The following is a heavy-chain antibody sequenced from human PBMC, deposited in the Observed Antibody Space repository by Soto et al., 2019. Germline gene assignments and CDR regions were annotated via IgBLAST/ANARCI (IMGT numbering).Heavy chain of an antibody. CDR2: IYYDGSNK. V-gene: IGHV3-33*01. J-gene: IGHJ6*02. CDR3: ARDHLYGMDV. D-gene: IGHD3-3*02. CDR1: GFTFSSYN. Sequence: GGSLRLSCAASGFTFSSYNLHWVRQAPGKGLEWVAIIYYDGSNKYYADSVKGRFTISRDNSENTLYLQMNSLRAEDTAVYYCARDHLYGMDVWGQGTTVTVSS.